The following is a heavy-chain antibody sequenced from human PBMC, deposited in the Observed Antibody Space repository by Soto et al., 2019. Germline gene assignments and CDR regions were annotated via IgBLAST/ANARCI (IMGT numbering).Heavy chain of an antibody. J-gene: IGHJ1*01. D-gene: IGHD6-19*01. CDR1: GGSFSGYY. CDR3: ARAWRSSGWYQH. CDR2: INHSGST. Sequence: QVQLQQWGAGLLKPSETLSLTCAVYGGSFSGYYWSWIRQPPGKGLEWIGEINHSGSTNYSPSLKSRVTISVDTSKNQFSLKLSSVTAADTAVYYCARAWRSSGWYQHWGQGTLVTVSS. V-gene: IGHV4-34*01.